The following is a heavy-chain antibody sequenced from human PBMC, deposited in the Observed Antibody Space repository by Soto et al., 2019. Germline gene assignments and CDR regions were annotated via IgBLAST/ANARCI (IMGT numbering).Heavy chain of an antibody. J-gene: IGHJ4*02. D-gene: IGHD3-16*01. CDR2: ISYDGSNK. V-gene: IGHV3-30-3*01. CDR1: GFTFSSYA. Sequence: QVPLVESGGGVVQPGRSLRLSCAASGFTFSSYAMHWVRQAPGKGLEWVAVISYDGSNKYYADSVKGRFTISRDNSKNTLYLQMNSLRAEDTAVYYCATLLGLFDYWGQGTLVTVSS. CDR3: ATLLGLFDY.